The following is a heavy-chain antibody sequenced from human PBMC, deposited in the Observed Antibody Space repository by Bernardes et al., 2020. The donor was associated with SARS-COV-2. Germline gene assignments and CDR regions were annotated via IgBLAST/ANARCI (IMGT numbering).Heavy chain of an antibody. CDR3: TRDVPFTSFDY. D-gene: IGHD2-2*01. Sequence: GSLRLSCEGSGFTFSSYTMNWVRQAPGKGLEWVASIGGSGIHVFYADSLKGRFTLSRDNARNSLFLQMNSLRAEDTAVYYCTRDVPFTSFDYWGQGTLVTVSS. J-gene: IGHJ4*02. V-gene: IGHV3-21*01. CDR2: IGGSGIHV. CDR1: GFTFSSYT.